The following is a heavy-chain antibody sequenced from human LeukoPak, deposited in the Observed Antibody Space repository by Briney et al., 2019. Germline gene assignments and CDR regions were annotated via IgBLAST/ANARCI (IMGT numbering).Heavy chain of an antibody. CDR2: ISGSGGST. D-gene: IGHD1-26*01. Sequence: GGSLGLSCAASGFTFSSYAMSWVRQAPGKGLERVSAISGSGGSTYYADSVKGRFTISRDNSKNTLYLQMNSLRAEDTAVYYCAKGIVGADYEDSFDIWGQGTMVTVSS. CDR3: AKGIVGADYEDSFDI. J-gene: IGHJ3*02. V-gene: IGHV3-23*01. CDR1: GFTFSSYA.